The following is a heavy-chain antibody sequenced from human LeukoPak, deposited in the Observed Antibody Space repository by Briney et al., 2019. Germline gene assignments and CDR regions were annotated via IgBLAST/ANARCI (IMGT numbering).Heavy chain of an antibody. V-gene: IGHV3-30*02. CDR3: AKDGGAHFDY. D-gene: IGHD3-16*01. J-gene: IGHJ4*02. CDR2: IRYEGNEK. Sequence: GGSLRLSCAASGFTFNSYGFHWVRQAPGKGLEWVAFIRYEGNEKYYADSVKGRFTISRDNSKNTLYLQMNSLGAEDTAVYYCAKDGGAHFDYWGQGTLVTVSS. CDR1: GFTFNSYG.